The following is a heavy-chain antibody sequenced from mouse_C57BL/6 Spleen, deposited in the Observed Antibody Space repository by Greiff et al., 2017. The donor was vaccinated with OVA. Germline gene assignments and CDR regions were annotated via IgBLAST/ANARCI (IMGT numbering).Heavy chain of an antibody. Sequence: VQLQQSGPELVKPGASVKISCKASGYSFTGYYMNWVQQSPEKSLEWIGEINPSTGGTTYNQKFKAKATLTVDKSSSTAYMQIKSLTSEDSAVYYCAREGLTGTFAYWGQGTLVTVSA. CDR1: GYSFTGYY. V-gene: IGHV1-42*01. D-gene: IGHD4-1*01. J-gene: IGHJ3*01. CDR2: INPSTGGT. CDR3: AREGLTGTFAY.